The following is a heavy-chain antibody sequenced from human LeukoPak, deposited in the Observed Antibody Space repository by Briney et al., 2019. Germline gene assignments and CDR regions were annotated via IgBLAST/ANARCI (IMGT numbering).Heavy chain of an antibody. D-gene: IGHD4-17*01. Sequence: SETLSLTCTVSGGSISSYYWSWIRQPPGKGLEWIGYIYYSGSTNYNPSLKSRVTISVDTSKNQFSLKLSSVTAADTAVYYCARLRDYGDSLYFYWFDPWGQGTLVTVSS. V-gene: IGHV4-59*08. J-gene: IGHJ5*02. CDR1: GGSISSYY. CDR3: ARLRDYGDSLYFYWFDP. CDR2: IYYSGST.